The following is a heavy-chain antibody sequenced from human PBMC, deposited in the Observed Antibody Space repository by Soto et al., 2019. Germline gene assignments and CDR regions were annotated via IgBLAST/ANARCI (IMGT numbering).Heavy chain of an antibody. CDR2: ISGSGGST. CDR3: AKGRVYDILTGPYYMDV. V-gene: IGHV3-23*01. D-gene: IGHD3-9*01. Sequence: GGSLRLSCAASGFTFSSYAMSWVRRAPGKGLEWVSAISGSGGSTYYADSVKGRFTISRDNSKNTLYLQMNSLRAEDTAVYYCAKGRVYDILTGPYYMDVWGKGTTVTVSS. J-gene: IGHJ6*03. CDR1: GFTFSSYA.